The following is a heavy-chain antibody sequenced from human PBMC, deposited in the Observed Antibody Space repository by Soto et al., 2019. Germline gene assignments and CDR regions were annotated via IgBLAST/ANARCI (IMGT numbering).Heavy chain of an antibody. Sequence: GSLRLSCAASGFTFSSYSMNWVRQAPGKGLEWVSSISSSSSYIYYADSVKGRFTISRDNAKNSLYLQMNSLRAEDTAVYYCARVGIAAVFGMDVWGQGTTVTVSS. CDR3: ARVGIAAVFGMDV. CDR2: ISSSSSYI. V-gene: IGHV3-21*01. D-gene: IGHD6-13*01. CDR1: GFTFSSYS. J-gene: IGHJ6*02.